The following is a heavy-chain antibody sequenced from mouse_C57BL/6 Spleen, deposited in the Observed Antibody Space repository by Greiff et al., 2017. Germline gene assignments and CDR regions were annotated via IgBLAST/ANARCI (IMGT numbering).Heavy chain of an antibody. J-gene: IGHJ4*01. CDR3: ARGRDYYGSSPHYYAMDY. CDR2: IYPRRGNT. Sequence: QVQLQQSGAELARPGASVKLSCKASGYTFTSYGISWVKQRTGQGLEWIGEIYPRRGNTYYNEKFKGKATLTADKSSSTAYMELRSLTSEDSAVYFCARGRDYYGSSPHYYAMDYWGQGTSVTVSS. CDR1: GYTFTSYG. V-gene: IGHV1-81*01. D-gene: IGHD1-1*01.